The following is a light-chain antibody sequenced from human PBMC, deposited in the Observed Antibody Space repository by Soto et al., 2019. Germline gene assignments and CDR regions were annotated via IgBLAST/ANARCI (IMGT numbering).Light chain of an antibody. J-gene: IGKJ1*01. CDR2: TGS. V-gene: IGKV1D-16*01. CDR3: QHYKSYPWT. Sequence: DIQMTQSPSSVSASVGDRVTITCRASQAIDSWLAWYQQKPGEAPKLLIFTGSLLHSGVPPRFSGSGSGTEFTLTISSLQPDDFAIYYCQHYKSYPWTFGQGTKVDIK. CDR1: QAIDSW.